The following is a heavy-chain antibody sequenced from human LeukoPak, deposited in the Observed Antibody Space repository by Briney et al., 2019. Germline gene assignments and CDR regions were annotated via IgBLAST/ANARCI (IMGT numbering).Heavy chain of an antibody. CDR2: ISSRGSTI. CDR3: ARAAAGRDGYYYYYYYMDV. D-gene: IGHD6-13*01. CDR1: GFTFSDYY. V-gene: IGHV3-11*04. J-gene: IGHJ6*03. Sequence: PGGSLRLSCAASGFTFSDYYMSWIRQAPGKGLEWVSYISSRGSTIYYADSVKGRFTISRDNAKNSLYLQMNSLRAEDTAVYYCARAAAGRDGYYYYYYYMDVWGKGTTVTVSS.